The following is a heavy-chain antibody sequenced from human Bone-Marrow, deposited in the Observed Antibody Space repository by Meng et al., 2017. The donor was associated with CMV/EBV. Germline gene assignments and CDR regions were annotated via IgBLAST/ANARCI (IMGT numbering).Heavy chain of an antibody. V-gene: IGHV4-31*03. CDR2: IYYSGST. D-gene: IGHD3-16*01. J-gene: IGHJ4*02. CDR1: GGSISSGGSY. CDR3: ARVGGLNSFDY. Sequence: CTVSGGSISSGGSYWSWIRQHPGKGLEWIGYIYYSGSTYYNPSLKSRVTISVDTSKNQFSLKLSSVTAADTAVYYCARVGGLNSFDYWGQGTLVTVSS.